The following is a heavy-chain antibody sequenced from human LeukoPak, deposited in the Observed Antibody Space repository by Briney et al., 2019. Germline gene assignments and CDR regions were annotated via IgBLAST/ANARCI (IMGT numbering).Heavy chain of an antibody. D-gene: IGHD2-21*01. Sequence: GESLKISCKAAGYTFTDYWIAWVRQVPGKDLEYMGIVYPGGSDARYWPPFEGPVTISADKCIDTAYREAKSLRPSDRGIYFWARPHCFKTIADDFDVWGKGTMVAVSS. CDR3: ARPHCFKTIADDFDV. V-gene: IGHV5-51*01. CDR1: GYTFTDYW. CDR2: VYPGGSDA. J-gene: IGHJ3*01.